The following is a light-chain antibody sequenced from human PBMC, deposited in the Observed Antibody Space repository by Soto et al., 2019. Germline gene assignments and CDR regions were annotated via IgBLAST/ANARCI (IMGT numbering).Light chain of an antibody. Sequence: DVVLTQSPLSLPVTLEQPASISCRSSQSFVHSDGNTYLHWFQQRPGQSPRRLIYRVSTRDSGVPDRFSGGGSGTDFTLKISRVEAEDVGVYYCMEGTYWPKTFGQGTKLEIK. CDR2: RVS. CDR3: MEGTYWPKT. V-gene: IGKV2-30*02. CDR1: QSFVHSDGNTY. J-gene: IGKJ2*01.